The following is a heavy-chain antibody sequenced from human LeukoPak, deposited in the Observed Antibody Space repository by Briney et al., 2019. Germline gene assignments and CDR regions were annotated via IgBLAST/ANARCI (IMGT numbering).Heavy chain of an antibody. V-gene: IGHV3-30*02. Sequence: GGFLRLSCAASGFTFSSYSMHWVRQAPGKGLQWVSHIRPDGSTSYCADSVKGRFTISRDNSKNTLYLQMNSLRPEDTAIYFCVKDHGAYDLDSWGQGTLVTVSS. D-gene: IGHD4-17*01. CDR2: IRPDGSTS. CDR1: GFTFSSYS. J-gene: IGHJ4*02. CDR3: VKDHGAYDLDS.